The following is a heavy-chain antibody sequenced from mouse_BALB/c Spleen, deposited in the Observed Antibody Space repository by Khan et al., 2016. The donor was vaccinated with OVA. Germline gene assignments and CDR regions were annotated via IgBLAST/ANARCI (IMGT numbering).Heavy chain of an antibody. CDR3: ARRTTEDALDY. V-gene: IGHV1-4*01. D-gene: IGHD2-14*01. CDR2: INPRSDYT. J-gene: IGHJ4*01. CDR1: GYTFTSHT. Sequence: QVRLQQSGAELARPGASVKMSCKASGYTFTSHTMHWVKQRPGQGLEWIGYINPRSDYTQYNQKFNDKATLTADISSSTAYMQLSSLTSEDSAVYYCARRTTEDALDYWGQGTSVTVSS.